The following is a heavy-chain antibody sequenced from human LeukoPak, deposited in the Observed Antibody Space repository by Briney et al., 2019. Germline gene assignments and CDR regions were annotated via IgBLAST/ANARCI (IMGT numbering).Heavy chain of an antibody. J-gene: IGHJ5*02. D-gene: IGHD5-12*01. CDR2: IIPIFGTA. V-gene: IGHV1-69*13. Sequence: ASVKVCCKASGGTFSSYGISWVGQAPGQGLEWMGGIIPIFGTANYAQKFQGRVTITADESTSTAYMELSSLRSEDTAVYYCARYSGYEGNWFHPWGQGTLVTVSS. CDR3: ARYSGYEGNWFHP. CDR1: GGTFSSYG.